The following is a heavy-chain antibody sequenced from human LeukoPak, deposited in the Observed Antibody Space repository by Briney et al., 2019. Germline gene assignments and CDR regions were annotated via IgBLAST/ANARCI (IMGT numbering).Heavy chain of an antibody. CDR1: GYSFTSYR. J-gene: IGHJ3*02. CDR3: ARPTYYYDMWAFDI. V-gene: IGHV5-51*01. D-gene: IGHD3-22*01. CDR2: IYPGDSDT. Sequence: GESLKISCKGSGYSFTSYRIGWVRQMPGKGLEWMGIIYPGDSDTRYSPSFQGQVTISTDKSISTAYLQWSSLKASDTAMYYCARPTYYYDMWAFDIWGQGTMVTVSS.